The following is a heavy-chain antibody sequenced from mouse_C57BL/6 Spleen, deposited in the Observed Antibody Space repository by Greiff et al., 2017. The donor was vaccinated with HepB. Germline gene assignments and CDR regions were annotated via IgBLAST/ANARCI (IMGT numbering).Heavy chain of an antibody. CDR1: GYTFTDYE. CDR3: TRSGAMDY. V-gene: IGHV1-15*01. D-gene: IGHD3-1*01. Sequence: VQLQQSGAELVRPGASVTLSCKASGYTFTDYEMHWVKQTPVHGLEWIGAIDPETGGTAYNQKFKGKAILTADKSSSTAYMELRSLTSEDSAVYCCTRSGAMDYWGQGTSVTVSS. CDR2: IDPETGGT. J-gene: IGHJ4*01.